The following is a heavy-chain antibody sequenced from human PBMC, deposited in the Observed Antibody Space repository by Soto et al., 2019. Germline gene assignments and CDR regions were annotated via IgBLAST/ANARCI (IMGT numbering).Heavy chain of an antibody. D-gene: IGHD2-21*02. CDR3: AIGGLPGDYYYYYYMDV. CDR1: GGSISSYY. Sequence: QVQLQESGPGLVKPSETLSLTCTVSGGSISSYYWSWIRQPPGKGLEWIGYIYYSGSTNYNPSLKSRVTISVDTSKNQFSLKLSSVTAADTAVYYCAIGGLPGDYYYYYYMDVWGKGTTVTVSS. V-gene: IGHV4-59*01. J-gene: IGHJ6*03. CDR2: IYYSGST.